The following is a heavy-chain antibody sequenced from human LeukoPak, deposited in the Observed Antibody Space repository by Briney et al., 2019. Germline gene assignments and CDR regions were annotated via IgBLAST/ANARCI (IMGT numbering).Heavy chain of an antibody. D-gene: IGHD4-11*01. J-gene: IGHJ4*02. V-gene: IGHV3-30-3*01. CDR3: ARTTDNYGLGHFDY. CDR2: ISYDGSNK. Sequence: GRSLRLSCAASGFTFSSYAMSWVRQAPGKGLEWVAVISYDGSNKYYADSVKGRFTISRDNSKNTLYLQTNSLRAEDTAVYYCARTTDNYGLGHFDYWGQGTLVTVSS. CDR1: GFTFSSYA.